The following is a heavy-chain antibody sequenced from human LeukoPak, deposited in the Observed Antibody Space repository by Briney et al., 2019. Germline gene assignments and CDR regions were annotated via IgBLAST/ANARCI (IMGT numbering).Heavy chain of an antibody. CDR1: GFTFSSYG. V-gene: IGHV3-30*02. CDR3: ANFLTGDAGAFDI. Sequence: GGSLRLSCAASGFTFSSYGMHWVRQAPGKGLEWVAFIRYDGSNKYYADSVKGRFTISRDNSKNMLYLQMNSLRAEDTAVYYCANFLTGDAGAFDIWGQGTMVTVSS. D-gene: IGHD7-27*01. CDR2: IRYDGSNK. J-gene: IGHJ3*02.